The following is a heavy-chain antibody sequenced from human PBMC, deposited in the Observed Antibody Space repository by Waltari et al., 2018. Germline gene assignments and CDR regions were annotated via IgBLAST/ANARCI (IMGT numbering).Heavy chain of an antibody. Sequence: EVQLVESGGGLVQPGGSLRLSCAASGFTFSHYDMHWVRQGTGKGREWVSAIGIAGDTSYSESVKGRFTISREDARRSLYLQMSSLKIEDTAVYYCVRGYGSGTPMGDSWGQGTLVTVSS. V-gene: IGHV3-13*01. CDR3: VRGYGSGTPMGDS. CDR2: IGIAGDT. D-gene: IGHD3-10*01. CDR1: GFTFSHYD. J-gene: IGHJ5*01.